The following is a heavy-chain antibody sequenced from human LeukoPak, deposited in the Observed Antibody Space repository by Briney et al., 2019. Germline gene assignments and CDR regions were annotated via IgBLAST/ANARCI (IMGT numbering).Heavy chain of an antibody. Sequence: PGGYQRLSCVASGLTFSLYNMNWVRQAPGKGLEWISYIGQSGSSIYYADSVKGRFTISRDNAKSALFLQMHSLRADDTAVYYCATSWDYWGQGTLVTVSS. CDR3: ATSWDY. CDR1: GLTFSLYN. V-gene: IGHV3-48*01. J-gene: IGHJ4*02. CDR2: IGQSGSSI.